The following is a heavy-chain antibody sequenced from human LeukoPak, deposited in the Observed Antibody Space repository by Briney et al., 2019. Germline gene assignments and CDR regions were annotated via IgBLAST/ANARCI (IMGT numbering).Heavy chain of an antibody. V-gene: IGHV3-30-3*01. CDR3: ANIIRKYTSGYYYFDY. CDR1: EFTFSSYA. CDR2: ISFDGNNE. Sequence: GGSLRLSCAASEFTFSSYAMHCVRHAPGKGLEWGAAISFDGNNEYYADSVKRRFTISRDNSKNTLYLQMNSLRAEDTAVYYCANIIRKYTSGYYYFDYWGQGTLVTVSS. J-gene: IGHJ4*02. D-gene: IGHD6-25*01.